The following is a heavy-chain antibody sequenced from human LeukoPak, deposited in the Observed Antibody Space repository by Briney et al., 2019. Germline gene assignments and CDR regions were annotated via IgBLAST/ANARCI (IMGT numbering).Heavy chain of an antibody. D-gene: IGHD3-22*01. CDR2: INHSGST. CDR1: GGSFSGYY. V-gene: IGHV4-34*01. CDR3: ARARGDSSGYYPDY. Sequence: SSETLSLTCAVYGGSFSGYYWSWIRQPPGKGLEWIGEINHSGSTNYNPSLKSRVTISVDTSKNQFSLKLSSVTVADTAVYYCARARGDSSGYYPDYWGQGTLVTVSS. J-gene: IGHJ4*02.